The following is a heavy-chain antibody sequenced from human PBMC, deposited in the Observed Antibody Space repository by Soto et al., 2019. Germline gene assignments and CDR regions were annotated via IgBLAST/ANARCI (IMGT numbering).Heavy chain of an antibody. Sequence: GGSLRLSCAASGFTFSNYAMSWVRQAPGKGLEWVSAISGSGGSTYYADSVKGWFTISRDNSKNTLYLQMNSLRAEDTAVYYCAKGRVAAAGGDTFDIWGQGTMVTVSS. CDR2: ISGSGGST. CDR1: GFTFSNYA. J-gene: IGHJ3*02. D-gene: IGHD6-13*01. CDR3: AKGRVAAAGGDTFDI. V-gene: IGHV3-23*01.